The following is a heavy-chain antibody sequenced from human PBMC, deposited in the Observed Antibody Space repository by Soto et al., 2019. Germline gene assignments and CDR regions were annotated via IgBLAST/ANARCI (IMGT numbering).Heavy chain of an antibody. J-gene: IGHJ6*02. D-gene: IGHD5-18*01. CDR3: ATGGHNDGYNFYHGMDV. V-gene: IGHV1-69*01. Sequence: QVQVVQSGAEVKKPGSSLKVSCKVSGGIFTNNAISWVRQAPGQGLEGLGGVIPLFDTAYYAQIFRGRLRRSADGATTTAYMELSGLTSADTAVDFCATGGHNDGYNFYHGMDVWGQGTTVTVS. CDR2: VIPLFDTA. CDR1: GGIFTNNA.